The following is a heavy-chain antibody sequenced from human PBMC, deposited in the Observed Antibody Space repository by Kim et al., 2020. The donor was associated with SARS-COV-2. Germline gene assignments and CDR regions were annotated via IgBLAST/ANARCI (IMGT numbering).Heavy chain of an antibody. V-gene: IGHV4-59*01. J-gene: IGHJ4*02. D-gene: IGHD5-12*01. CDR3: ARVAPRRWLQSYYFDY. Sequence: SIKSRVTISVDTSKNPFSLKLSSVTAADTAVYYCARVAPRRWLQSYYFDYWGQGTLVTVSS.